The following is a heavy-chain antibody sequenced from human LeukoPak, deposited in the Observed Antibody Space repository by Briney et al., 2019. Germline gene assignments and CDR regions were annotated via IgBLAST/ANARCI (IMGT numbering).Heavy chain of an antibody. J-gene: IGHJ2*01. CDR1: GFTFSNYE. CDR2: ISSRGSTI. V-gene: IGHV3-48*03. CDR3: ARSARWFFDL. Sequence: GGSLRLSCAASGFTFSNYEMNWVRQAPGKGLECVSYISSRGSTIYYADSVKGRFTISRDNAKNSLYLQMNSLRAEDTAVYYCARSARWFFDLWGRGTLVTVSS.